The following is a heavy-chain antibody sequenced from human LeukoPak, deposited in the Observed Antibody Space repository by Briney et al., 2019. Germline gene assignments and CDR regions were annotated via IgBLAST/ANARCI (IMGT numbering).Heavy chain of an antibody. V-gene: IGHV1-2*02. Sequence: ASVKVSCEASGYTFTGSYMHWVRQAPGQGLEWMGWINPNSGGTNYAQKFQGRVTMTRDTSISTAYMELSRLGSDDTAVYYCATGYYDTSDYYPDAFDIWGQGTMVTVSS. CDR2: INPNSGGT. CDR1: GYTFTGSY. J-gene: IGHJ3*02. D-gene: IGHD3-22*01. CDR3: ATGYYDTSDYYPDAFDI.